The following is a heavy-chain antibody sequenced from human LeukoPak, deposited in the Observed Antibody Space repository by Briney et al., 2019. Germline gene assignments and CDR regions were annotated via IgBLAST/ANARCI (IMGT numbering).Heavy chain of an antibody. Sequence: ASVKVSCKASGGTFSSYAISWVRQAPGQGLEWMGWISAYNGNTNYAQKLQGRVTMTTDTSTSTAYMELRSLRSDGTAVYYCARDPSPGMGAPDYWGQGTLVTVSS. CDR1: GGTFSSYA. CDR2: ISAYNGNT. V-gene: IGHV1-18*01. CDR3: ARDPSPGMGAPDY. D-gene: IGHD1-26*01. J-gene: IGHJ4*02.